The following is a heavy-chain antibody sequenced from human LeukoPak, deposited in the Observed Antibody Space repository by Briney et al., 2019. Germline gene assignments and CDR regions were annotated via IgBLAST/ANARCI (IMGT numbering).Heavy chain of an antibody. V-gene: IGHV4-34*01. CDR3: ARGRANYYGSGSYRAVFDY. J-gene: IGHJ4*02. CDR1: GGSFSGYY. Sequence: SETLSLTCAVYGGSFSGYYWSWIRQPPGKGLEWIGEINHSGSTNYNPSLKSRVTISVDTSKNQFSLKLSSVTAADTAVYYCARGRANYYGSGSYRAVFDYWGQRTLVTVSS. CDR2: INHSGST. D-gene: IGHD3-10*01.